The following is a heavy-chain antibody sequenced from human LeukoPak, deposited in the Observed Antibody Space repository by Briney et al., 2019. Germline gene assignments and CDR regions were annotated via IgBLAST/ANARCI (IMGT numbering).Heavy chain of an antibody. V-gene: IGHV3-74*01. J-gene: IGHJ4*02. D-gene: IGHD3-3*01. CDR3: ARFWSGYLPDY. CDR2: INTDASST. CDR1: GFTFSSYW. Sequence: GGSLRLSCAASGFTFSSYWMHWVRQAPGKGLVWVSHINTDASSTDYAVSVKGRFTISRDNAKNTLYLQMNSLRAEDTAVYYCARFWSGYLPDYWGQGTLVTVSS.